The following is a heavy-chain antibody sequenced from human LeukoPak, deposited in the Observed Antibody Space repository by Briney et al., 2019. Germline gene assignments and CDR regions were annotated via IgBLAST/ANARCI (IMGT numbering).Heavy chain of an antibody. D-gene: IGHD3-22*01. CDR1: GGTFSSYA. J-gene: IGHJ4*02. CDR2: FIPIHGTA. Sequence: ASVKVSCKASGGTFSSYAISWVRQAPGQGLEWMGGFIPIHGTANYPQKFQGRVTITADESTSTAYMELSSLRSEDTAVYYCARPTIAYYDSFGYYRDFHYWGQGTLVTVSS. V-gene: IGHV1-69*13. CDR3: ARPTIAYYDSFGYYRDFHY.